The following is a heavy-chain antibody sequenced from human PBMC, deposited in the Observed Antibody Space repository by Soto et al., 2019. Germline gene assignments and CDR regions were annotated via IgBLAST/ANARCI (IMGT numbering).Heavy chain of an antibody. D-gene: IGHD2-2*01. CDR3: TTDPAIVVVPAAGSEGWFDP. J-gene: IGHJ5*02. CDR1: GFTFSSAW. Sequence: GGSLKLSCAASGFTFSSAWMSWVRQAPGKGLEWVGRIKSKTDGGTTDYAAPVKGRFTISRDDSKHKLYLQMNSLKTEDTAVYYCTTDPAIVVVPAAGSEGWFDPWGQGTLVTVSS. CDR2: IKSKTDGGTT. V-gene: IGHV3-15*01.